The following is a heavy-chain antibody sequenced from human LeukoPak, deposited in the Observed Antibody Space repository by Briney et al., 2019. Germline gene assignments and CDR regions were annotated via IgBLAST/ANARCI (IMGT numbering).Heavy chain of an antibody. D-gene: IGHD2-2*01. CDR1: GGTFSSYA. V-gene: IGHV1-69*01. CDR2: IIPIFGTA. J-gene: IGHJ3*02. Sequence: SVKVSCKASGGTFSSYAISWVRQAPGQGLEWMGGIIPIFGTANYAQKFQCRVTITADESTSTAYMELSSLRSEDTAVYYCAGTDCSSTSCYEAGQGAFDIWGQGTMVTVSS. CDR3: AGTDCSSTSCYEAGQGAFDI.